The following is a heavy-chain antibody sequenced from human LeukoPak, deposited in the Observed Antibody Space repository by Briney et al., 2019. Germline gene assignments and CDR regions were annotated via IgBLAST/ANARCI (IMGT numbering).Heavy chain of an antibody. V-gene: IGHV4-4*09. CDR1: GGSISSYY. CDR2: IYATGST. D-gene: IGHD3-10*01. J-gene: IGHJ5*02. Sequence: SETLSLACTVSGGSISSYYWSWIRQPPGKGLEWIGYIYATGSTNYNPSLKSRVTISVDTSKNQFSLNLRSVTAADTAVYYCARHGSVRSPLGPWGQGTLVTVSS. CDR3: ARHGSVRSPLGP.